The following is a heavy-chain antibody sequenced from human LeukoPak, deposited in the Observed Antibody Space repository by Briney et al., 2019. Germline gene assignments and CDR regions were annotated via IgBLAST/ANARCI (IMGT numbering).Heavy chain of an antibody. CDR3: ARDDDTHYYGSGSYRD. D-gene: IGHD3-10*01. Sequence: ASVKVSCKASGYTFTSYDINWVRQATGQGLEWMGWMNPNSGNTGYAQKFQGRVTMTRNTSISTAYMELSSLRSEDTAVYYCARDDDTHYYGSGSYRDWGQGTLVTVSS. V-gene: IGHV1-8*01. CDR1: GYTFTSYD. CDR2: MNPNSGNT. J-gene: IGHJ4*02.